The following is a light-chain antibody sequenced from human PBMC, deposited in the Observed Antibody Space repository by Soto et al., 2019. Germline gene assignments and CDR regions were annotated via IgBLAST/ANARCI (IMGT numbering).Light chain of an antibody. Sequence: DIQMTQSPSSLSASVGDRVTITCRASQSISSYLNWYQQKPGKAPKLLIYAASSLQSGVPSRFSGSGSGTDFTLTISSLQPEDFATYYCQQSYSTSARTFGRGTKVEIK. CDR1: QSISSY. J-gene: IGKJ4*01. V-gene: IGKV1-39*01. CDR2: AAS. CDR3: QQSYSTSART.